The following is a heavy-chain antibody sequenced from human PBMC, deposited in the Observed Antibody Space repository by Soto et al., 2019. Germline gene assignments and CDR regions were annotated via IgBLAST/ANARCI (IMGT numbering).Heavy chain of an antibody. CDR3: AKNSGWFNT. V-gene: IGHV3-23*01. CDR1: GFPFSSTD. J-gene: IGHJ5*02. D-gene: IGHD3-10*01. CDR2: IDGSGGTT. Sequence: PGGSLRLSCAASGFPFSSTDMTWVRQAPGKGLDWVSTIDGSGGTTYYADSVKGRFTISRDNSMSTVYLQMNSLRADDKALYYCAKNSGWFNTWGQGALVTVSS.